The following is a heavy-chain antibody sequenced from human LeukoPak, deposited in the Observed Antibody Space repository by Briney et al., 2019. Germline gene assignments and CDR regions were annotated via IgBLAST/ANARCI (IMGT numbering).Heavy chain of an antibody. D-gene: IGHD2-2*01. CDR3: ARSYAYDY. V-gene: IGHV4-34*01. Sequence: SETLSVTCAVYGGSFSGYYWSWIRQPPGKGLEWIGEINHSGSTNYNPSLKSRVTISVDTSKNHFSMKLSSVTAADTAVYYCARSYAYDYWGQGTLVTVSS. J-gene: IGHJ4*02. CDR1: GGSFSGYY. CDR2: INHSGST.